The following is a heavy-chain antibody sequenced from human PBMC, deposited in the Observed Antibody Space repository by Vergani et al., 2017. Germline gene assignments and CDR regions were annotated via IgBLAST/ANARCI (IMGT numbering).Heavy chain of an antibody. V-gene: IGHV1-69-2*01. Sequence: EVQLVQSGAEVKKPGATMKISCKVSGYTFTDHYMHWVKQAPGKGLEWMGLVDPEDGETIYADKFKGRVTIAADTSTDTAHLELSSLRSEDTAVYYCATPQTGTTGGMEVWGQGTTVIVSS. CDR3: ATPQTGTTGGMEV. CDR1: GYTFTDHY. CDR2: VDPEDGET. D-gene: IGHD4-17*01. J-gene: IGHJ6*02.